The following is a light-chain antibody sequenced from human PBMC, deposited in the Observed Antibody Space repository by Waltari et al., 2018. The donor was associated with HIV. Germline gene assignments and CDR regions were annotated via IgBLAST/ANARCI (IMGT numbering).Light chain of an antibody. Sequence: IVMTQSPATLSVSPGERATLSCRASQNVLTNLAWYQQKPGQSTRLLIHGSSTRATGIPARFSGSGSGTEFTLTISSLQSEDFAVYYCQQYNNWPLAFGQGTKVEI. CDR3: QQYNNWPLA. V-gene: IGKV3-15*01. J-gene: IGKJ1*01. CDR1: QNVLTN. CDR2: GSS.